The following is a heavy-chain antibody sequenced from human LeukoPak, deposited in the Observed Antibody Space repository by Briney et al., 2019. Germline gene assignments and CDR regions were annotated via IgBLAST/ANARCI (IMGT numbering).Heavy chain of an antibody. CDR2: IYYSGST. J-gene: IGHJ4*02. CDR1: GVSISTYY. CDR3: ARDRGGYSSSIYFDY. D-gene: IGHD6-6*01. V-gene: IGHV4-59*01. Sequence: PSETLSLTCTVSGVSISTYYWSWIRQPPGKGLEWIGYIYYSGSTNYNPSLKSRVTMSIDTSKNQFSLKLSSVTAADTAVYYCARDRGGYSSSIYFDYWGQGTLVTVSS.